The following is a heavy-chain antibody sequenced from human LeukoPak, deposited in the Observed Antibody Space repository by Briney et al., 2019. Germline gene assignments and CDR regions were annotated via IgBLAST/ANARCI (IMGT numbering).Heavy chain of an antibody. CDR2: ISYDGSNK. J-gene: IGHJ4*02. CDR3: ARGLSGSYDGIGY. V-gene: IGHV3-30*03. CDR1: GFTFSSYG. D-gene: IGHD1-26*01. Sequence: PWGSLRLSCAASGFTFSSYGMHWVRQAPGKGLEWVAVISYDGSNKYYADSVKGRFTISRDNSKNTLYLQMNSLRSEDTAVYYCARGLSGSYDGIGYWGQGTLVTVSS.